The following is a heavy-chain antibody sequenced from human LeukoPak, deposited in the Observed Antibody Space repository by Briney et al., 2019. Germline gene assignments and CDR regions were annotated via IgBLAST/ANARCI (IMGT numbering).Heavy chain of an antibody. CDR1: GFTFSSYA. J-gene: IGHJ4*02. CDR2: ISGSGGST. CDR3: AKDVDLRSSSWYYFDY. V-gene: IGHV3-23*01. Sequence: GGSLRLSCAASGFTFSSYAMSWARQAPGKGLEWVSAISGSGGSTYYADSVKGRFTISRDNSKNTLYLQMNSLRAEDTAVYYCAKDVDLRSSSWYYFDYWGQGTLVTVSP. D-gene: IGHD6-13*01.